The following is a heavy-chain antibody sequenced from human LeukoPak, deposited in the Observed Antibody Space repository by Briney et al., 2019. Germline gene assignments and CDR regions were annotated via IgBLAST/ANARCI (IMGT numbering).Heavy chain of an antibody. D-gene: IGHD3-22*01. CDR2: ISSSSSYI. CDR3: ARDETSGYLDALDI. Sequence: PGGSLRLSCAASGFTFSSYSMNWVRQAPGKGLEWVSSISSSSSYIYYADSVKGRFTISRDNAKNSLYLQMNSLRAEDTAVYYCARDETSGYLDALDIWGQGTMVTVSS. CDR1: GFTFSSYS. V-gene: IGHV3-21*01. J-gene: IGHJ3*02.